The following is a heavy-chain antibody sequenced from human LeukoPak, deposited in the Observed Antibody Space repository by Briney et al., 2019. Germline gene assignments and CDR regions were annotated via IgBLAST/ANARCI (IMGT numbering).Heavy chain of an antibody. CDR3: AKGYQLPGLPDY. CDR1: GFTFSNYG. CDR2: IRSDGINK. J-gene: IGHJ4*02. Sequence: GGSLRLSCAASGFTFSNYGMHWVRQAPGKGLGWVAFIRSDGINKYHADSVKGRFTISRDNSKNTLYLQMNSLRAEDTAVYYCAKGYQLPGLPDYWGQGTLVTVSS. V-gene: IGHV3-30*02. D-gene: IGHD2-2*01.